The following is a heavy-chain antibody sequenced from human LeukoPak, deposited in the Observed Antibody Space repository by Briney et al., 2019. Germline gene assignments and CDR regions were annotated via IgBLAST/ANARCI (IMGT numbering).Heavy chain of an antibody. CDR2: INPNSGGT. CDR3: ASYPRYSSSPPFDY. D-gene: IGHD6-19*01. V-gene: IGHV1-2*02. CDR1: GYTFTGYY. J-gene: IGHJ4*02. Sequence: ASVKVSCKASGYTFTGYYMHWVRQAPGQGLEWMGWINPNSGGTNYAQTFQGRVTMTRDTSISTAYMELSRLRSDDTAVYYCASYPRYSSSPPFDYWGQGTLVTVSS.